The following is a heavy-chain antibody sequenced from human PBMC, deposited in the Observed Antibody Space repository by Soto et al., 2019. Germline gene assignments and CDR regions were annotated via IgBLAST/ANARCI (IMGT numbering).Heavy chain of an antibody. J-gene: IGHJ4*02. CDR3: ARDGDIVVVTAPTDY. V-gene: IGHV3-33*01. CDR1: GFTFSSYG. Sequence: QVQLVESGGGVVQPGRSLRLSCAAPGFTFSSYGMHWVRQAPGKGLEWVAVIWYDGSNKYYADSVKGRFTISRDNSKNTLYLQMNSLRAEDTAVYYCARDGDIVVVTAPTDYWGQGTLVTVSS. CDR2: IWYDGSNK. D-gene: IGHD2-21*02.